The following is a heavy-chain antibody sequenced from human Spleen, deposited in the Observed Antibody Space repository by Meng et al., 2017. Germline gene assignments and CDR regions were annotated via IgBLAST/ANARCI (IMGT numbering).Heavy chain of an antibody. D-gene: IGHD6-13*01. Sequence: ASVKVSCKASGYTFTTYGISWVRQAPGQGLEWMGWISGYNGNTNYAQKLQGRVTMTTDTSTSTAYMELSSLRSEDTAVYYCASRYSSSWYQRPLYYYYGMDVWGQGTTVTVSS. V-gene: IGHV1-18*01. CDR3: ASRYSSSWYQRPLYYYYGMDV. CDR1: GYTFTTYG. J-gene: IGHJ6*02. CDR2: ISGYNGNT.